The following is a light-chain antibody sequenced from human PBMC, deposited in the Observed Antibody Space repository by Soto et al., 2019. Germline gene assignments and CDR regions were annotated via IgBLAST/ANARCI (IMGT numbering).Light chain of an antibody. Sequence: QSVLTQPRSVSGSPGQSVTVSCTGTSSDVGGYNYVSWYQQHPGKAPKLIIYDVSKRPSGVPDRFSGSKSGNTASLTISGLQAEDEADYYCCSYEGSYIFVLGTGTKVTVL. V-gene: IGLV2-11*01. CDR3: CSYEGSYIFV. J-gene: IGLJ1*01. CDR2: DVS. CDR1: SSDVGGYNY.